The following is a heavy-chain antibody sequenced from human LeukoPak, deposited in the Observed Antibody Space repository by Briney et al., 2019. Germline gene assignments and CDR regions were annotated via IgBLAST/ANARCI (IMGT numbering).Heavy chain of an antibody. CDR2: IDSDVSST. D-gene: IGHD3-16*02. Sequence: GGSLRLLCAASGFTVSRYWMHWVRQAPGKGLVWVSRIDSDVSSTTYADSVKGRFIISRDNAKNTLYLQMNSLRAEDTAVYYCARTVTDAFDIWGQGTMVTVSS. CDR1: GFTVSRYW. J-gene: IGHJ3*02. V-gene: IGHV3-74*03. CDR3: ARTVTDAFDI.